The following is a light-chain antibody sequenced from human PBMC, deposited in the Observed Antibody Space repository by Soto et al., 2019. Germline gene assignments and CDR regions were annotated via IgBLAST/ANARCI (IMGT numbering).Light chain of an antibody. CDR1: QGIRND. Sequence: DIQMTQSPSSLSASVGDTVTMTCRASQGIRNDLLGWYQQKPGKAPKCLIYVVSSLQSGVPSRFSGSGSGTEFTLTISSLQPEDFATYYCLQHDTYPLTFGQGTKVEIK. V-gene: IGKV1-17*01. CDR2: VVS. CDR3: LQHDTYPLT. J-gene: IGKJ1*01.